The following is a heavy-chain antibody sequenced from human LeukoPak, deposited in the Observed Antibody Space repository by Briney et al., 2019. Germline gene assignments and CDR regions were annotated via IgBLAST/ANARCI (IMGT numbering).Heavy chain of an antibody. CDR2: ISSSGSTI. CDR1: GFTFSDYY. V-gene: IGHV3-11*04. J-gene: IGHJ3*02. D-gene: IGHD3-22*01. CDR3: ARTTPPPNYYDSSGYPI. Sequence: GGSLRLSCAASGFTFSDYYMSWIRQAPGKGLEWVSYISSSGSTIYYADSVKGRFTISRDNAKNSLYLQMNSLRAEDTAVYYCARTTPPPNYYDSSGYPIWGQGTMVTVSS.